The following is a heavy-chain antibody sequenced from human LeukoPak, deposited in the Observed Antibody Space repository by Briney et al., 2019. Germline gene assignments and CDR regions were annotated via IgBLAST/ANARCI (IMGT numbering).Heavy chain of an antibody. CDR2: INHSGSP. Sequence: PSETLSLTCAVYGGAFSGYYWSWIRQPPGKGLEWIGEINHSGSPNYNPSLKSRVTISVDTSKNQFSLKLSSVTAADTAVYYCARHYYDSSGYWHFDYWGQGTLVTVSS. CDR1: GGAFSGYY. J-gene: IGHJ4*02. D-gene: IGHD3-22*01. CDR3: ARHYYDSSGYWHFDY. V-gene: IGHV4-34*01.